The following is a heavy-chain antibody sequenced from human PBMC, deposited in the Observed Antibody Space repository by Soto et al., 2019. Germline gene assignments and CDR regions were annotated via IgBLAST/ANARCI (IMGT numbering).Heavy chain of an antibody. CDR1: GYTFTSYG. Sequence: ASERVSCKASGYTFTSYGISWVRQAPGQGLEWMGWIRASTGNTNYAQKLQGRVTMTTDTSTSTAYMDRRSLRSDDTAVDYCARDVNSYGMYVWSQDTRVTVSS. V-gene: IGHV1-18*04. J-gene: IGHJ6*01. CDR3: ARDVNSYGMYV. CDR2: IRASTGNT.